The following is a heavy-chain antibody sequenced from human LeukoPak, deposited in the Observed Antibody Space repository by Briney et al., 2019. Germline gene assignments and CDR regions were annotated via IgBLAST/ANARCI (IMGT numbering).Heavy chain of an antibody. V-gene: IGHV3-74*01. Sequence: GGSLRLSCAASGFTFSSYWMNWVRQAPGKGLVWVSRIASDGSSTTYADSVKGRFSISRDNAKNTLYLQMNGLRVEDTAVYYCVVWGEDRSGHRFDFWGQGTLVTVSS. CDR1: GFTFSSYW. D-gene: IGHD3-22*01. CDR3: VVWGEDRSGHRFDF. J-gene: IGHJ4*02. CDR2: IASDGSST.